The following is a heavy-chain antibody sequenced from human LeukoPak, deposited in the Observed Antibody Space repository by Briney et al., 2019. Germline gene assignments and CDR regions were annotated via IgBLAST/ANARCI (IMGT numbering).Heavy chain of an antibody. V-gene: IGHV1-18*01. CDR1: GYTFTNYG. J-gene: IGHJ4*02. D-gene: IGHD7-27*01. CDR2: ISAYNGNT. Sequence: ASVKVSCKASGYTFTNYGISWVRQAPGQGLEWMGWISAYNGNTKYAQKFQDRVTMTTDTSTSTAYMELRSLRSDDTAVYYCARDSWGRFDYWGQGTLVAVSS. CDR3: ARDSWGRFDY.